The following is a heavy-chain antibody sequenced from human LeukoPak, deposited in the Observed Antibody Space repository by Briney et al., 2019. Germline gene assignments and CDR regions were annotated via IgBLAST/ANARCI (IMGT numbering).Heavy chain of an antibody. CDR2: IYYSGST. J-gene: IGHJ4*02. CDR3: ARRYYYCSGGSCYQDHFDY. V-gene: IGHV4-39*01. CDR1: GGSISSSSYY. Sequence: SETLSLTCTVSGGSISSSSYYWGWIRQPPGKGLEWIGSIYYSGSTYYNPSLKSRVTISVDTSKNQFSLKLSSVTAADTAVYYCARRYYYCSGGSCYQDHFDYWGQGTLVTVSS. D-gene: IGHD2-15*01.